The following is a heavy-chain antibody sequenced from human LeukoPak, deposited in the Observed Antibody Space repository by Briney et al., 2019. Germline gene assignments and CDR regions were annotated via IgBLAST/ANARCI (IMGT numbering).Heavy chain of an antibody. V-gene: IGHV1-69*13. CDR1: GGTFSSYA. D-gene: IGHD3-3*01. CDR2: IIPIFGTA. Sequence: SVKVSCKASGGTFSSYAISWVRQAPGQGLEWMGGIIPIFGTANYAQKFQGRVTITADESTSTAYMELSSLRSEDTAVYYCARETTIFNWFDPWGQGTLATVSS. J-gene: IGHJ5*02. CDR3: ARETTIFNWFDP.